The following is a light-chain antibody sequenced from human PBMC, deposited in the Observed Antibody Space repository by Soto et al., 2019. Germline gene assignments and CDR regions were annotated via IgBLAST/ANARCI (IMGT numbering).Light chain of an antibody. V-gene: IGKV1-39*01. CDR3: QQSYTRPVT. Sequence: DIQMTQSPSSLSVSIGDRVTITCRASQSISTYLNWYEQKPGKAPKLLIYGASTLQSGIPARFSSGGSGTYFTLTISGLQPEDFGSYYCQQSYTRPVTFGGGTKVDIK. CDR1: QSISTY. J-gene: IGKJ4*01. CDR2: GAS.